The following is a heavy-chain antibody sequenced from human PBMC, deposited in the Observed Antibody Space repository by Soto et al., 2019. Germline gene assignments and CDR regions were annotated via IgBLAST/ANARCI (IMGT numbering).Heavy chain of an antibody. CDR1: GGSISSSSYY. V-gene: IGHV4-39*01. Sequence: SETLSLTCTVSGGSISSSSYYWGWIRQPPGKGLEWIGSIYYSGSTYYNPSLKSRVTISVDTSKNQFSLKLSSVTAADTAVYYCASKATPDYDFWSGYYTVPYSYYYMDVWGKGTTVTVSS. CDR3: ASKATPDYDFWSGYYTVPYSYYYMDV. J-gene: IGHJ6*03. D-gene: IGHD3-3*01. CDR2: IYYSGST.